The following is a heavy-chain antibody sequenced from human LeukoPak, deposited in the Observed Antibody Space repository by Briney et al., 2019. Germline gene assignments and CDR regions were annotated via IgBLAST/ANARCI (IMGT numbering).Heavy chain of an antibody. CDR2: IDPTGGGT. J-gene: IGHJ4*02. V-gene: IGHV1-46*03. D-gene: IGHD5-18*01. CDR1: GYTFSTYY. CDR3: ARPTALGMYYFDY. Sequence: ASVKVSCKASGYTFSTYYMHWVRQAPGQGLEWMGIIDPTGGGTSHAQKSQGRVTMTRDTSTSTVYMELSSLRSEDTAVYYCARPTALGMYYFDYWGQGTLVTVSS.